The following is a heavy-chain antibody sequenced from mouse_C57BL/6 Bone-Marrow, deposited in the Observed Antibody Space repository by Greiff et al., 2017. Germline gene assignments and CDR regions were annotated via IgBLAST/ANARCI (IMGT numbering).Heavy chain of an antibody. CDR3: AREDGAWVAY. J-gene: IGHJ3*01. CDR1: GFTFSSYA. V-gene: IGHV5-4*01. CDR2: ISDGGSYT. Sequence: DVHLVESGGGLVKPGGSLKLSCEASGFTFSSYAMSWVRQTPEKRLEWVATISDGGSYTYYPDNVKGRFTISRDNAKNNLYLQMSQLKSEDTAMYYGAREDGAWVAYWGQGTLVTVSA. D-gene: IGHD2-3*01.